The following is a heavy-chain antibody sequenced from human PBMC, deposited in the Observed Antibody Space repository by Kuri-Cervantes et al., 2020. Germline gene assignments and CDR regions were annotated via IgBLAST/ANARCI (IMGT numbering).Heavy chain of an antibody. J-gene: IGHJ4*02. V-gene: IGHV3-66*03. CDR3: AKQQWLDGFDY. Sequence: GESLKISCAASGFTVSSNYMSWVRQAPGKGLEWVSVIYSCGSTYYADPVKGRFTISRDNSKNTLYLQMNSLRAEDTAVYYCAKQQWLDGFDYWGQGTLVTVSS. CDR2: IYSCGST. CDR1: GFTVSSNY. D-gene: IGHD6-19*01.